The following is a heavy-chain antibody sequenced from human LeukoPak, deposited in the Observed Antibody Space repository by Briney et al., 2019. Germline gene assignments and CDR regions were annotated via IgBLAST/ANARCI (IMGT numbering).Heavy chain of an antibody. CDR1: DGSFSGYY. D-gene: IGHD3-10*01. CDR2: INHSGSA. CDR3: ARRPRGVIIKTWFDS. Sequence: SETLSLTCAVYDGSFSGYYCSWIRQPPGKGLEWIGEINHSGSANYNPSLKSRVTILLDTSKNQFFLNLSSVTAADTAVYYCARRPRGVIIKTWFDSWGQGTLVTVSS. V-gene: IGHV4-34*01. J-gene: IGHJ5*01.